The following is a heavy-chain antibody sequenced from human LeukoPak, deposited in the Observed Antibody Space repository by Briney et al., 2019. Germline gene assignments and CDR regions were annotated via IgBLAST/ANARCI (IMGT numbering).Heavy chain of an antibody. CDR2: INAGNGNT. J-gene: IGHJ4*02. CDR1: GYTFTNYA. Sequence: ASVKVSCKASGYTFTNYAINWVRQAPGQRLEWMGWINAGNGNTKYSQEFQGRVTMTRDMSTSTVYMELSSLRSEDTAVYYCARDRDSGGSYYFDYWGQGTLVTVSS. CDR3: ARDRDSGGSYYFDY. D-gene: IGHD1-26*01. V-gene: IGHV1-3*03.